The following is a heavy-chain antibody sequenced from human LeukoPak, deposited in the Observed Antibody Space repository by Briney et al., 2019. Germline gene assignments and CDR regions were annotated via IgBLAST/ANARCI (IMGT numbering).Heavy chain of an antibody. CDR3: ATDPGYCTNGVCYTAALD. CDR2: FDPEDGET. D-gene: IGHD2-8*01. V-gene: IGHV1-24*01. CDR1: GYTLTKLS. J-gene: IGHJ4*02. Sequence: ASVKVSCKFSGYTLTKLSMHWVRHAPGKGLEWMGGFDPEDGETIYAQKFQGRVTMTEDTSTDTAYMELSSLRSEDTAVYYCATDPGYCTNGVCYTAALDWGQGTLVTVSS.